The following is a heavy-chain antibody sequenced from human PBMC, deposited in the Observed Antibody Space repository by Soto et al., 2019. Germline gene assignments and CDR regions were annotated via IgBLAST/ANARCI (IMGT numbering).Heavy chain of an antibody. J-gene: IGHJ6*02. CDR2: ISWDGGST. V-gene: IGHV3-43D*03. D-gene: IGHD2-15*01. CDR1: GFTFDDYA. CDR3: AKDITLVGSSYYYGMDV. Sequence: GGSLRLSCAASGFTFDDYAMHWVRQAPGKGLEWVSLISWDGGSTYYADSVKGRFTISRDNSKNSLYLQMNSLRAEDTALYYCAKDITLVGSSYYYGMDVWGQGTTVTVSS.